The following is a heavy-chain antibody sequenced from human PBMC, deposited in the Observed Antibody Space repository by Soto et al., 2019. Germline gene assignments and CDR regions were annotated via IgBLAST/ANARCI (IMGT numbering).Heavy chain of an antibody. CDR3: ARGLTIFGVVYFDY. V-gene: IGHV3-7*03. D-gene: IGHD3-3*01. Sequence: GGSLRLSCAASGFTFSSYWISWVRQAPGKGLEWVANIKQDGSEKYYVDSVKGRFTISRDNAKNSLYLQMNSLRAEDTAVYYCARGLTIFGVVYFDYWGQGTLVTVSS. J-gene: IGHJ4*02. CDR2: IKQDGSEK. CDR1: GFTFSSYW.